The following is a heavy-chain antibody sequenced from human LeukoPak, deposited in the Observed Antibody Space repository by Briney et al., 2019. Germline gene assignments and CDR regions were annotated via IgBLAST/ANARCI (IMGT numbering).Heavy chain of an antibody. V-gene: IGHV4-59*01. CDR3: ARAPHDCGGDCYPWDLDAFDI. J-gene: IGHJ3*02. CDR2: VYKSGQI. D-gene: IGHD2-21*01. Sequence: SETLSLTCSVSGDSTTAYYWSWIRQSPGKGLEWLAYVYKSGQIDYNSSLRSRLFVSVDRSKTQFSLRLRSVTAADTAVYYCARAPHDCGGDCYPWDLDAFDIWGQGTMVTVSS. CDR1: GDSTTAYY.